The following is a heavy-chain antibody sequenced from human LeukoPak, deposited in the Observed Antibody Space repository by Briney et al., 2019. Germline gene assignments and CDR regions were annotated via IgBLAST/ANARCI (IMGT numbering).Heavy chain of an antibody. V-gene: IGHV1-18*01. J-gene: IGHJ5*02. Sequence: ASVKVSCKASGYAFTSYGISWVRQAPGQGLGWMGWISAYNGNTNYAQKLQGRVTMTTNTSTSTAYMELRSLRSDDTAVYYCARDFDQGTKWFDPWGQGTLVTVSS. CDR1: GYAFTSYG. CDR2: ISAYNGNT. CDR3: ARDFDQGTKWFDP. D-gene: IGHD3-9*01.